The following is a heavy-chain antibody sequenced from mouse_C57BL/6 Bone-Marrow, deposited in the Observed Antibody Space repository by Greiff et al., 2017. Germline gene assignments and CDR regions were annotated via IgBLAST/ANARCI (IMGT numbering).Heavy chain of an antibody. V-gene: IGHV1-43*01. D-gene: IGHD1-1*01. J-gene: IGHJ1*03. CDR3: TTVVATDGYFDV. CDR2: INPSTGGT. CDR1: GYSFTGYY. Sequence: EVHLVESGPELVKPGASVKISCKASGYSFTGYYMHWVKQSSEKSLEWIGEINPSTGGTSYNQKFKGKATLTVDKSSSTAYMQLKSLTSEDSAVYYCTTVVATDGYFDVWGTGTTVTVSS.